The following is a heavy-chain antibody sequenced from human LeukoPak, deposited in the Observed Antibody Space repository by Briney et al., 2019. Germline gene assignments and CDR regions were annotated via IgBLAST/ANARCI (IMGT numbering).Heavy chain of an antibody. J-gene: IGHJ5*02. CDR2: IYCDGSKT. CDR1: GYTFTDYW. V-gene: IGHV5-51*01. CDR3: ARRAELGMRWFDP. D-gene: IGHD7-27*01. Sequence: GESLKISCEGSGYTFTDYWIGWVRQMPGKGLEWMGIIYCDGSKTIYGPSFQSQVTISVDKSINTAYLQWSSLKASDTAIYFCARRAELGMRWFDPWGQGTLVAVLS.